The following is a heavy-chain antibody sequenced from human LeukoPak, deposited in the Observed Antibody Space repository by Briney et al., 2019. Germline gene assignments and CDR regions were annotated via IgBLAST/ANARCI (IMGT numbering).Heavy chain of an antibody. Sequence: ASVKVSCKASGYTFTGYYMHWVRQAPGQGLEWMGWINPNSGGTNYAQKFQGRVTMTRDTSISTAYMELSRLISDDTAVYYCARGPAAAGTKDWFDPWGQGTLVAVSS. D-gene: IGHD6-13*01. CDR3: ARGPAAAGTKDWFDP. CDR1: GYTFTGYY. V-gene: IGHV1-2*02. J-gene: IGHJ5*02. CDR2: INPNSGGT.